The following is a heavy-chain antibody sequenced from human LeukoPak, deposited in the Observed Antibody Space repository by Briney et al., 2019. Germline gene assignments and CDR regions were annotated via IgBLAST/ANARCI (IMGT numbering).Heavy chain of an antibody. CDR3: AKPGGSGSYYYYYGMDV. V-gene: IGHV3-23*01. CDR2: ISGSGGST. CDR1: GFTFSSYA. Sequence: GGSLRLSCAASGFTFSSYAMSWVRQAPGKGLEWVSAISGSGGSTYYADSVKGRFTISRDNSKNTLYLQMNSLRAEDTAVYYCAKPGGSGSYYYYYGMDVWGQGTTVTVSS. J-gene: IGHJ6*02. D-gene: IGHD3-10*01.